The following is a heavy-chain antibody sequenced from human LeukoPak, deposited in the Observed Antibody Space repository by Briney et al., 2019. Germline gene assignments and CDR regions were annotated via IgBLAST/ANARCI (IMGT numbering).Heavy chain of an antibody. J-gene: IGHJ6*02. CDR3: ARITINYDILTGYYNVIYGMDV. D-gene: IGHD3-9*01. Sequence: SVKVSCKASGGTFSSYAISWVRQAPGQGLEWMGRIIPILGIANYAQKFQGRVTITADKSTSTAYMELRSLRSDDTAVYYCARITINYDILTGYYNVIYGMDVWGQGTTVTVSS. V-gene: IGHV1-69*04. CDR1: GGTFSSYA. CDR2: IIPILGIA.